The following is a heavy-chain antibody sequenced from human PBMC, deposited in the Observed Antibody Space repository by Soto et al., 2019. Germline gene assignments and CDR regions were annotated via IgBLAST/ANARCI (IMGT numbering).Heavy chain of an antibody. Sequence: QVQLQESGPGLVKPSGTLSLTCAVSGGSISSNNWWSWVRQPPGKGLEWIGEIFHSGSTHYSPSLESRGTLAVDKSKKYSSLKLTSVTAADTAVYYCPRVSSGSYSDSWGQGTLVPVSS. CDR2: IFHSGST. V-gene: IGHV4-4*02. CDR3: PRVSSGSYSDS. J-gene: IGHJ4*02. CDR1: GGSISSNNW. D-gene: IGHD1-26*01.